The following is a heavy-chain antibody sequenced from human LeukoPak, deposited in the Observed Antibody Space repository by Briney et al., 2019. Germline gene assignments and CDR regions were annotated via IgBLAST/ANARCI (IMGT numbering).Heavy chain of an antibody. V-gene: IGHV3-53*01. CDR2: IYSGGST. J-gene: IGHJ4*02. Sequence: GGSLRLSCAASGFTVSSNYMSWVRQAPGKGLEWVSVIYSGGSTYYADSVKGRFTISRDNSKNTLYLQMNSQRAEDTAVYYCARAEGYSNPFDYWGQGTLVTVSS. D-gene: IGHD5-24*01. CDR1: GFTVSSNY. CDR3: ARAEGYSNPFDY.